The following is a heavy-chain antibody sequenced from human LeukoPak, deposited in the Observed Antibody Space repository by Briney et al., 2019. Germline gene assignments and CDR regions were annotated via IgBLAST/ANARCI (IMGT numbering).Heavy chain of an antibody. CDR3: ARDQGTTIFGVVIPSWFDP. J-gene: IGHJ5*02. CDR2: IRYDGSNK. CDR1: GFTFSSYG. V-gene: IGHV3-30*02. D-gene: IGHD3-3*01. Sequence: PGGSLRLSCAASGFTFSSYGMHWVRQAPGKGLEWVAFIRYDGSNKYYADSVKGRFTISRDNSKNTLYLQMNSLRAEDTAVYYCARDQGTTIFGVVIPSWFDPWGQGTLVTVSS.